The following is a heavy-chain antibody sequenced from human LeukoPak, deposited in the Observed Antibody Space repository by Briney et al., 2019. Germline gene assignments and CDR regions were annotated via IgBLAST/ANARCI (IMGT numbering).Heavy chain of an antibody. J-gene: IGHJ6*03. CDR2: IYYSGST. CDR1: GGSISSSSYY. V-gene: IGHV4-39*07. Sequence: PSETLSLTCTVSGGSISSSSYYWGWIRQPPGKGLEWIGCIYYSGSTYYNPSLKSRVTISVDTSKNQFSLKLSSVTAADTAVYYCARETSQKGAHYMDVWGKGTTVTISS. D-gene: IGHD3-16*01. CDR3: ARETSQKGAHYMDV.